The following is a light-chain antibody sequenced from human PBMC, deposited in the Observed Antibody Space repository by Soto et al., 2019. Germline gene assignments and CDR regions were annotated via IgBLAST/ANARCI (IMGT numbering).Light chain of an antibody. CDR2: DVS. J-gene: IGLJ1*01. Sequence: QSVLTQPASVSGSPGQSITIICTGTSSDVGSYNYVSWYQQHPGRAPKLMIYDVSSRPSGVSNRFSGSKSGNTASLTISGLQAEDEADYFCTSYTSSSTYVFGTGTKVTVL. V-gene: IGLV2-14*03. CDR1: SSDVGSYNY. CDR3: TSYTSSSTYV.